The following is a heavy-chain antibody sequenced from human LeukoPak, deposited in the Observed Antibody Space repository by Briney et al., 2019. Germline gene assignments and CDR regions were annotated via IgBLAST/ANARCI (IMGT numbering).Heavy chain of an antibody. J-gene: IGHJ4*02. D-gene: IGHD5-18*01. V-gene: IGHV1-2*02. Sequence: ASVKVSCKASGYTFTDYYMHWVRQAPGQGLEWMGWINPNSGDTNYAQKFQGRVTVTRDTSISTAYMELSRLRSDDTAVYYCARERDTAMVTVDNWGQGTLVTVSS. CDR2: INPNSGDT. CDR3: ARERDTAMVTVDN. CDR1: GYTFTDYY.